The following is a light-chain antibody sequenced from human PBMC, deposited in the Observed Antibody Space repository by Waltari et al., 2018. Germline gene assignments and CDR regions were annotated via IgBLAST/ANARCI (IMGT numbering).Light chain of an antibody. CDR2: YVS. J-gene: IGLJ3*02. CDR3: CSYSTGGSWM. Sequence: QSALTQPVSVSGSPGQSVTISCTGPSNNVGDSNLSSWFQHHPDQAPTLLIFYVSKRPSGVSNRFSGSKSGNTASLTISGLQTEDEADYYCCSYSTGGSWMFGGGTKLTVL. CDR1: SNNVGDSNL. V-gene: IGLV2-23*02.